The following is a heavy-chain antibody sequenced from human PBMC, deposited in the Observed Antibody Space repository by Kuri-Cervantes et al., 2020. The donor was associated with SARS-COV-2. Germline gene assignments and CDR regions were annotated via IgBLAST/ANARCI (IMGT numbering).Heavy chain of an antibody. D-gene: IGHD5-24*01. Sequence: SETLSPTCTVSGGSISRYYWSCVRHPAGKGLEWIGRFYTSGSTNYNPSLKTRVTMSVDTSKNQFSMKLSSVTAADTAVYYCARHERGWLQLAPTSFDYWGQGTLVTVSS. V-gene: IGHV4-4*07. CDR1: GGSISRYY. CDR2: FYTSGST. CDR3: ARHERGWLQLAPTSFDY. J-gene: IGHJ4*02.